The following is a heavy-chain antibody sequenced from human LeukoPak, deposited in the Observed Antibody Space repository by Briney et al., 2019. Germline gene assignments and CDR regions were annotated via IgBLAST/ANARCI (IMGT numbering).Heavy chain of an antibody. J-gene: IGHJ4*02. CDR3: ARQDYGYSAF. Sequence: PGGSLRLSCATSGFTFSSYWMGWVRQAPGKGLEWVANIKQDGSEKYFVDSVKGRFTISRDNAKSSLFLHMNSLRAEDTAVYYCARQDYGYSAFWGQGTLVTVSS. V-gene: IGHV3-7*01. CDR2: IKQDGSEK. CDR1: GFTFSSYW. D-gene: IGHD4-17*01.